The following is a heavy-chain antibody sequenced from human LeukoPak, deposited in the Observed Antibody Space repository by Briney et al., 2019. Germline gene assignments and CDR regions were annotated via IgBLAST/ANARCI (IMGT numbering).Heavy chain of an antibody. Sequence: SETLSLTCAVYGGSFSGYYWSWIRQPPGKGLEWIGEINHSGSTNYNPSLKSRVTISVDTSKNQFSLKLSSVTAADTAVYYCARTIAVAGMKFGYWGQGTLVTVSS. CDR3: ARTIAVAGMKFGY. CDR1: GGSFSGYY. V-gene: IGHV4-34*01. D-gene: IGHD6-19*01. J-gene: IGHJ4*02. CDR2: INHSGST.